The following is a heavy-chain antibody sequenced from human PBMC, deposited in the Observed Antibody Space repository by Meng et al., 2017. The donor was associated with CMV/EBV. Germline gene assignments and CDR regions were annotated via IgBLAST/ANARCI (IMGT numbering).Heavy chain of an antibody. CDR3: ARESTGDWFDP. CDR1: GFTFSSYS. J-gene: IGHJ5*02. D-gene: IGHD7-27*01. V-gene: IGHV3-21*01. CDR2: ISSSSSYI. Sequence: EVRLVWVGGGLVKPGGSLRLSCAASGFTFSSYSMNWVGQAPGKGLEWVSSISSSSSYIYYADSVKGRFTISRDNAKNSLYLQMNSLRAEDTAVYYCARESTGDWFDPWGQGTLVTVSS.